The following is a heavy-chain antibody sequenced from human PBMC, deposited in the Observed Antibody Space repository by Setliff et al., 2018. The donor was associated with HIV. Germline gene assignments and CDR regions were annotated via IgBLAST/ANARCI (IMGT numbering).Heavy chain of an antibody. CDR2: ISTYNGNT. CDR3: ARGEPSPLFGWFDP. CDR1: GYTFTSYG. Sequence: ASVKVSCKASGYTFTSYGISWVRQAPGQGLEWMGWISTYNGNTNYAQKLQGRVTMTTDTSTSTAYMELRSLRSDDTAVYYCARGEPSPLFGWFDPWGQGTRVTVSS. V-gene: IGHV1-18*01. J-gene: IGHJ5*02. D-gene: IGHD2-21*01.